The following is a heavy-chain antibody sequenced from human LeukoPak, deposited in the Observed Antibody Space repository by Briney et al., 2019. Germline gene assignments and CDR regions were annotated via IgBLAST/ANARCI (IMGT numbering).Heavy chain of an antibody. D-gene: IGHD3-3*01. CDR1: GYTFTSYA. Sequence: GASVKVSCKTSGYTFTSYAMSWVRQATGQGLEWMGWMNPNSGNTGYAQKFQGRVTITRNTSITTAYMELSSLRSEDTDVYYCARGVTGSYDFWSGYYIHYYYYYMDVWGKGTTVTVSS. J-gene: IGHJ6*03. CDR2: MNPNSGNT. V-gene: IGHV1-8*03. CDR3: ARGVTGSYDFWSGYYIHYYYYYMDV.